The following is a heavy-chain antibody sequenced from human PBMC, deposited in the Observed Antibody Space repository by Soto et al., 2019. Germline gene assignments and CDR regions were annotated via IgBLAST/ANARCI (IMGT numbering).Heavy chain of an antibody. Sequence: QVQLQQWGAGLLKPSETLSLTCAVYGGFVSSGSYYWSWIRQPPGKGLEWIGEMSHSGGTHFNPSLKSRVNISVDTSKNQFSLKVGSVTAADTALYYCARVERGTATTVVDAFDIWGPGTMVTVSS. CDR3: ARVERGTATTVVDAFDI. V-gene: IGHV4-34*01. CDR2: MSHSGGT. J-gene: IGHJ3*02. D-gene: IGHD1-1*01. CDR1: GGFVSSGSYY.